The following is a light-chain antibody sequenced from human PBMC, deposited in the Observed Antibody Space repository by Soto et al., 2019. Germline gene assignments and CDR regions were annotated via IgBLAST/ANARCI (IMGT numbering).Light chain of an antibody. CDR3: QQYYKWPLT. V-gene: IGKV3-15*01. CDR1: QSFSSN. J-gene: IGKJ3*01. CDR2: GAS. Sequence: EIGMTQSPATLSLCPGAIPTLFCRASQSFSSNLAWYQQKPGQAPSLLIYGASTRATGTPARFSGSGSGTDFTLTISSLQSEDFAVYYCQQYYKWPLTFGPGTKVDIK.